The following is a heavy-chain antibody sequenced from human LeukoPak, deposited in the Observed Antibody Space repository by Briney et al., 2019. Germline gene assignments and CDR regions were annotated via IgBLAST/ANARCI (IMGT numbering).Heavy chain of an antibody. J-gene: IGHJ6*03. V-gene: IGHV4-39*01. CDR2: MYYSGST. Sequence: SETLSLTCTVSGGSISSSSYYWGWIRQPPGKGLEWIGSMYYSGSTYYNPSLKSRVTISVDTSKNQFSLKLSSVTAADTAVYYCARHGATYYYGSGSYLDLVCMDVWGKGTTVTVSS. CDR1: GGSISSSSYY. CDR3: ARHGATYYYGSGSYLDLVCMDV. D-gene: IGHD3-10*01.